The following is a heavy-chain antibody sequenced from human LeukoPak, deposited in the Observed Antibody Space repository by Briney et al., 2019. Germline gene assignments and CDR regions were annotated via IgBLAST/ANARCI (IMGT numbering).Heavy chain of an antibody. D-gene: IGHD2-21*01. CDR1: GGTFSSYA. Sequence: ASVKVSCKASGGTFSSYAISWVRQAPGQGLEWMGGIIPIFGTANYAQKFQGRVTITADESTSTAYMELSSLRSEDTAVYYCAREGLLIAAFDIWGQGTMVTVSS. V-gene: IGHV1-69*13. CDR2: IIPIFGTA. CDR3: AREGLLIAAFDI. J-gene: IGHJ3*02.